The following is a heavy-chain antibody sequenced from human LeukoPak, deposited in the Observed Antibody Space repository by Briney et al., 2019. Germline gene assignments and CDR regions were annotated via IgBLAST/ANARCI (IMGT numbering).Heavy chain of an antibody. Sequence: GASVTVSCKASGYTFTSYAMHWVRQAPGQRLEWMGWINAGNGNTKYSQKFQGRVTITRDTSASTAYMELSSLRSEDTAVYYCARDRTRLTMVRGVTFDYWGQGTLVTVSS. D-gene: IGHD3-10*01. CDR1: GYTFTSYA. CDR2: INAGNGNT. CDR3: ARDRTRLTMVRGVTFDY. J-gene: IGHJ4*02. V-gene: IGHV1-3*01.